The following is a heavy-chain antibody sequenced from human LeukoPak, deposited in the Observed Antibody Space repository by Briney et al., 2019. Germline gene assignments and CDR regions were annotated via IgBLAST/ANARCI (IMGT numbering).Heavy chain of an antibody. D-gene: IGHD3-22*01. J-gene: IGHJ4*02. Sequence: GGSLRLSCAASGFTFSSYSMNWVRQAPGKGLEWVSSISSSSSYIYHADSVKGRFTISRDNAKNSLYLQMNSLRAEDTAVYYCARDPENYGNRGSGYSGDWGQGTLVTVSS. CDR2: ISSSSSYI. CDR1: GFTFSSYS. V-gene: IGHV3-21*01. CDR3: ARDPENYGNRGSGYSGD.